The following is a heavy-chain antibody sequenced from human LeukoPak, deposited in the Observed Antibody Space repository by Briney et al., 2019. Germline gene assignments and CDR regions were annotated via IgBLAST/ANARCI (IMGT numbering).Heavy chain of an antibody. CDR2: MNPNSGNT. CDR1: GYTFTGYY. V-gene: IGHV1-8*03. Sequence: GASVKVSCKTSGYTFTGYYMHWVRQATGQGLEWMGWMNPNSGNTGYAQKFQGRVTITRNTSISTAYMELSSLRSEDTAVYYCARVSSFHFYYYMDVWGKGTTVTVSS. CDR3: ARVSSFHFYYYMDV. D-gene: IGHD2-2*01. J-gene: IGHJ6*03.